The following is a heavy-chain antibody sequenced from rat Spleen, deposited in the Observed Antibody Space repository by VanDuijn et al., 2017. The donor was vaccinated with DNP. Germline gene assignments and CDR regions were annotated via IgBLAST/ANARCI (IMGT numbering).Heavy chain of an antibody. CDR2: ITTGVSST. CDR3: TTDPSYYSSPFAY. Sequence: EVQLVESGGGLVQPGRSMKLSCAASGFTFSNYGMAWVRQAPKKGLEWVAYITTGVSSTYYRDSVKGRFTISRDDAKNTLFLQMDSLRSEDTATYYCTTDPSYYSSPFAYWGQGTLVTVSS. D-gene: IGHD1-2*01. V-gene: IGHV5-27*01. CDR1: GFTFSNYG. J-gene: IGHJ3*01.